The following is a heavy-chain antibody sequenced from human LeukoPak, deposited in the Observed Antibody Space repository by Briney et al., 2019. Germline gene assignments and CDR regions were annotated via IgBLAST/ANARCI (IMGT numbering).Heavy chain of an antibody. V-gene: IGHV6-1*01. Sequence: SQTLSLTCAISGDSVSSNSAAWNRIRQSPSRGLEWLGRTYYRSKWYNDYAVSVKSRITINPDTSKNQFSLQLNSVTPEDTAVYYCARERQLPPKRFDYWGQGTLVTVSS. CDR3: ARERQLPPKRFDY. J-gene: IGHJ4*02. CDR2: TYYRSKWYN. CDR1: GDSVSSNSAA. D-gene: IGHD2-2*01.